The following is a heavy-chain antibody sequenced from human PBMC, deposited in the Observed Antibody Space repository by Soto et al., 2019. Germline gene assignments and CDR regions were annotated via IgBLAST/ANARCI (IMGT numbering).Heavy chain of an antibody. Sequence: PSETLSLTCTVSGGSISSSSYCWGWIRQPPGKGLEWIGSIYYSGSTYYNPSLKSRVTISVDTSKNQFSLKLSSVTAADTAVYYCARHLYYYDSSGYSDAFDIWGQGTMVTVSS. CDR2: IYYSGST. CDR1: GGSISSSSYC. D-gene: IGHD3-22*01. J-gene: IGHJ3*02. V-gene: IGHV4-39*01. CDR3: ARHLYYYDSSGYSDAFDI.